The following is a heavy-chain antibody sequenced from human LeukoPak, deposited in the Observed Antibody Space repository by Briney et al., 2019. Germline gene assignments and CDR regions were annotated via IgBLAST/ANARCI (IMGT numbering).Heavy chain of an antibody. CDR2: ISSSSSYI. J-gene: IGHJ4*02. CDR1: GFTFSNYN. Sequence: GGSLRLSCAASGFTFSNYNMNWVRQAPGKGLEWVSSISSSSSYIYYADSVKGRFTISRDNAKNSLYLQMNGLKTEDTAVYYCVSQYFDFWGQGTLVTVSS. CDR3: VSQYFDF. V-gene: IGHV3-21*03.